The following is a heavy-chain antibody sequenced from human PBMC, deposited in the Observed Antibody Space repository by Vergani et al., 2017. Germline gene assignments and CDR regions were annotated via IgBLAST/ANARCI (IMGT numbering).Heavy chain of an antibody. D-gene: IGHD3-9*01. CDR1: GFSLTTGGEG. J-gene: IGHJ3*01. CDR2: VYWNDDE. Sequence: QITLRESGPTLVKPTQTLTLTCTFSGFSLTTGGEGVGWIRQPPGRALEWLAFVYWNDDERYSSSLKSRVTITKDTSKNEVILTMATMDPVDTATYYCVHRLGYFDWDGAFDVWRPGTMVTVSS. CDR3: VHRLGYFDWDGAFDV. V-gene: IGHV2-5*01.